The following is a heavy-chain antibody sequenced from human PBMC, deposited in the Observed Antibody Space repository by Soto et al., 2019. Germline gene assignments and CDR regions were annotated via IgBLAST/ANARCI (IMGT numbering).Heavy chain of an antibody. Sequence: VLLVQSGAEVKERGSSVKVSCKASGGTFSSYAIIWVRQAPGQGLEWMEGIIPIFGTANYAQKFQGRVTITTDESTSTAYMELSILRSEDTVVYYCARRDGYNRLFDYWGQGTLVTVSS. D-gene: IGHD5-12*01. V-gene: IGHV1-69*05. CDR3: ARRDGYNRLFDY. CDR2: IIPIFGTA. CDR1: GGTFSSYA. J-gene: IGHJ4*02.